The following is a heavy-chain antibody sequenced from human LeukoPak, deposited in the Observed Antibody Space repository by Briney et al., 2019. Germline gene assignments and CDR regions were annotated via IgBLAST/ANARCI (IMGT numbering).Heavy chain of an antibody. CDR3: ARDLGDNSGYYGEY. Sequence: ASVKVSCKASGYSFTSYYMYWVRQAPGQGLEWMGIINPSGGSTNYAQKFLGRVTMTRDTSTRTVYMELSSLTSEDTAVYYCARDLGDNSGYYGEYWGQGTLVTLSS. D-gene: IGHD3-22*01. CDR2: INPSGGST. V-gene: IGHV1-46*01. CDR1: GYSFTSYY. J-gene: IGHJ4*02.